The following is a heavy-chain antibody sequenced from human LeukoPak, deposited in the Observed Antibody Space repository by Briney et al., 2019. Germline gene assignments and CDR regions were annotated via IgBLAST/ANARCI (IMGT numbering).Heavy chain of an antibody. CDR1: GGSFSGYY. CDR2: INHSGST. J-gene: IGHJ5*02. D-gene: IGHD3-10*01. Sequence: PSETLSLTCAVYGGSFSGYYWSWIRQPPGKGLEWIGEINHSGSTNYNPSLKSRVTISVDTSKNQFSLKLSSVTAADTVVYYCARRSYYIFNWFDPWGQGTLVTVSS. V-gene: IGHV4-34*01. CDR3: ARRSYYIFNWFDP.